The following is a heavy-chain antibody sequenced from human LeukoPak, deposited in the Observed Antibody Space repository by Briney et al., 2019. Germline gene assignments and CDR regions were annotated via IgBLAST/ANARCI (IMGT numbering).Heavy chain of an antibody. J-gene: IGHJ4*02. CDR1: GGSFSDYY. CDR2: INHSGST. Sequence: SETLSLTCAVFGGSFSDYYWTWIRQPPGKGLKWIGEINHSGSTNYNPSLKSRVTISVDTSKNQFSLKLSSVTAADTAVYYCARAPKYSIAIDYWGQGTLVTVSS. CDR3: ARAPKYSIAIDY. D-gene: IGHD6-6*01. V-gene: IGHV4-34*01.